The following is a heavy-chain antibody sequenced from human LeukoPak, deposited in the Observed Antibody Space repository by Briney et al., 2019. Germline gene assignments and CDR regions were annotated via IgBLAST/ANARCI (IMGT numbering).Heavy chain of an antibody. CDR2: INGDGRNI. V-gene: IGHV3-74*01. CDR1: GFTFRTSW. CDR3: TRDLMDYDVSTGLHHYYMDV. D-gene: IGHD3-9*01. J-gene: IGHJ6*02. Sequence: GGSLRLSCAASGFTFRTSWMHWVRQAPGKGLVWVSRINGDGRNINYADSVRGRFTISRDNAKNTLYLQMYTLRVEDTAVYYCTRDLMDYDVSTGLHHYYMDVWGQGTTVTVSS.